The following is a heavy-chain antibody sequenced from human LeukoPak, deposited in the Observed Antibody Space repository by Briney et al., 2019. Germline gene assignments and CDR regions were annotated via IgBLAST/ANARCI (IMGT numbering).Heavy chain of an antibody. CDR1: GYTFTSYD. V-gene: IGHV1-8*01. J-gene: IGHJ6*02. D-gene: IGHD6-19*01. CDR2: MNPNSGNT. CDR3: ARDSSSGWYYYYYGMDV. Sequence: ASVKVSCKASGYTFTSYDINRVRQATGQGLEWMGWMNPNSGNTGYAQKFQGRVTMTRNTSISTAYMELSSLRSEDTAVYYCARDSSSGWYYYYYGMDVWGQGTTVTVSS.